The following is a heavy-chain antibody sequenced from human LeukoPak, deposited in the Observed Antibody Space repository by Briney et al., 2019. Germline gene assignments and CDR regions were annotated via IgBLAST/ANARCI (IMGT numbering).Heavy chain of an antibody. CDR1: GFTFSSHG. V-gene: IGHV3-30*02. Sequence: GGTLRLSCAASGFTFSSHGMHWVRQAPGKGLEWVAFIQNDGNEKYYAGSVKGRYTISRDNSKNTLYLQMNSLRTEDTADYYCAKRGTVTSNFEYWGQGTLVTVSS. D-gene: IGHD4-17*01. J-gene: IGHJ4*02. CDR3: AKRGTVTSNFEY. CDR2: IQNDGNEK.